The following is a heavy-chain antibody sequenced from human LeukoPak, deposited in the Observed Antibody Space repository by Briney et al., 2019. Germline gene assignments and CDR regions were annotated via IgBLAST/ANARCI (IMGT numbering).Heavy chain of an antibody. D-gene: IGHD6-13*01. J-gene: IGHJ4*02. CDR1: GYTLTQLS. CDR3: AKGSSNWRDYYYFDY. CDR2: ISDSGGST. Sequence: SCKVSGYTLTQLSMHWVRQAPGKGLAWVSAISDSGGSTQYADSVKGRFTISRDNSKNTLYLQMNSLRAEDTAVYYCAKGSSNWRDYYYFDYWGQGTLVTVSS. V-gene: IGHV3-23*01.